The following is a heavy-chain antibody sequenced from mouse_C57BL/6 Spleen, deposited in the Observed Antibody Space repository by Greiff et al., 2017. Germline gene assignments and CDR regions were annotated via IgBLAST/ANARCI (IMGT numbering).Heavy chain of an antibody. V-gene: IGHV2-2*01. CDR1: GFSLTSSG. J-gene: IGHJ2*01. CDR3: ASYGNYGAYFDY. CDR2: IWSGGST. D-gene: IGHD2-1*01. Sequence: QVQLKESGPGLVQPSQSLSITCPVSGFSLTSSGVHWVRQSPGKGLEWLGVIWSGGSTDYNAAFISRLSISKDNSKSQVFFKMNSLQADDTAIYYCASYGNYGAYFDYWGQGTTLTVSS.